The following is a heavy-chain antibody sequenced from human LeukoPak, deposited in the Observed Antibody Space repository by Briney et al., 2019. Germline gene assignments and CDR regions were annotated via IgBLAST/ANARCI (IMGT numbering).Heavy chain of an antibody. J-gene: IGHJ6*03. V-gene: IGHV1-18*01. CDR2: ISAYNGNT. D-gene: IGHD3-3*01. CDR1: RFTFTSYG. CDR3: ARGVFYMDV. Sequence: WASVKLSCKPSRFTFTSYGISWVPQAPGQGLEWMGWISAYNGNTNYAQKLQGGVTMTTDTSTSTAYMELRSLRSDATAVYYCARGVFYMDVWGKGTTVTVSS.